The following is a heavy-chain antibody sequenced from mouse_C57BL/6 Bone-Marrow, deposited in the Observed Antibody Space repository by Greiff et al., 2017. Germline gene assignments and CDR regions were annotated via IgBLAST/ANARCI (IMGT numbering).Heavy chain of an antibody. V-gene: IGHV2-6*01. CDR1: GFSLTSYG. Sequence: VKLMESGPGLVAPSQSLSITCTVSGFSLTSYGVDWVGQSPGKGLEWLGVIWGVGSTNYNSALKSRLSISKDNSKSQVFLKMNSLQTDDTAMYYCARLSSWFAYWGQGTLVTVSA. J-gene: IGHJ3*01. CDR2: IWGVGST. CDR3: ARLSSWFAY.